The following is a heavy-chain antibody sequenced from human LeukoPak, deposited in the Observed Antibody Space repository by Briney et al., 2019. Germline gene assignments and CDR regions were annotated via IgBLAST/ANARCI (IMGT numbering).Heavy chain of an antibody. CDR3: TTGNWGPH. J-gene: IGHJ4*02. CDR2: IKRKTDGGTT. Sequence: AGGSLRLSCAASGFTFNDAWMNWVRQDPGKGLEWVGRIKRKTDGGTTDYAAPVKGRFTISRDDSKNTLYLQMNSLKTEDTAVYYCTTGNWGPHWGQGTLVTVSS. D-gene: IGHD7-27*01. V-gene: IGHV3-15*07. CDR1: GFTFNDAW.